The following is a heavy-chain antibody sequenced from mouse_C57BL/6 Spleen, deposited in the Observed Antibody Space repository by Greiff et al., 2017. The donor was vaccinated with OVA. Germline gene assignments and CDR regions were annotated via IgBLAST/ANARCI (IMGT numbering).Heavy chain of an antibody. CDR2: IYPGSGNT. CDR3: ARGNDGYYGAWFAY. V-gene: IGHV1-76*01. Sequence: QVQLKESGAELVRPGASVKLSCKASGYTFTDYYINWVKQRPGQGLEWIARIYPGSGNTYYNEKFKGKATLTAEKSSSTAYMQLSSLTSEDAAVYFCARGNDGYYGAWFAYWGQGTLVTVSA. J-gene: IGHJ3*01. D-gene: IGHD2-3*01. CDR1: GYTFTDYY.